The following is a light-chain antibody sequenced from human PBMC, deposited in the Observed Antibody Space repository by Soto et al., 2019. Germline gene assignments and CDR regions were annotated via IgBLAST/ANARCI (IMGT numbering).Light chain of an antibody. CDR2: RAS. V-gene: IGKV3-15*01. CDR3: QHYNNWPPWT. Sequence: DIVMTQSPATLSVSPGERATLSCRASQSISNNLAWYQQKPGQAPRLLICRASTRATGIPARFSGSGSGTDFTLTISSLQSEDFAIYYCQHYNNWPPWTFGQGTKVEIK. J-gene: IGKJ1*01. CDR1: QSISNN.